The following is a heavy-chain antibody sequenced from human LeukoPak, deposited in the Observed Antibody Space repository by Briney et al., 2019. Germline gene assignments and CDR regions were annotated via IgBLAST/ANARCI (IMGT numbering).Heavy chain of an antibody. V-gene: IGHV1-18*01. D-gene: IGHD3-16*02. CDR2: ISAYNGNT. CDR3: ARGEYDYIWGSYRYTGRVYYFDY. J-gene: IGHJ4*02. Sequence: ASVKVSCKASGYTFTSYGISWVRQAPGQGLEWMGWISAYNGNTNYAQKLQGRVTMTTDTSTSAAYMELRSLRSDDTAVYYCARGEYDYIWGSYRYTGRVYYFDYWGQGTLVTVAS. CDR1: GYTFTSYG.